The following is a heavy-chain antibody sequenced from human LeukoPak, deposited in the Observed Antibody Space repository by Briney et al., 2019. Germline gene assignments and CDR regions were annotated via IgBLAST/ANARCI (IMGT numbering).Heavy chain of an antibody. J-gene: IGHJ3*02. CDR2: IYSGGST. D-gene: IGHD2-21*01. Sequence: GGSLRLSCAASGFTFSSNYMSWVRQAPGKGLEWVSVIYSGGSTNYADSVKGRFTISRDNSKSTLYLQMNSLRVEDTAVYYCARGGGAEAFDIWGQGTMVTVSS. CDR3: ARGGGAEAFDI. V-gene: IGHV3-66*01. CDR1: GFTFSSNY.